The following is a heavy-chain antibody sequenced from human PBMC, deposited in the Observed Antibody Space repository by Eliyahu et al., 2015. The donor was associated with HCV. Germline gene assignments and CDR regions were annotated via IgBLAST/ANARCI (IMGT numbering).Heavy chain of an antibody. CDR2: IIPIFGTA. D-gene: IGHD3-10*01. V-gene: IGHV1-69*01. CDR1: GGXFSXYX. CDR3: ARSLSLGSGINYGMDV. Sequence: QVQLVQSGAEAKKPGSSVKVSCKASGGXFSXYXAISWVRQAPGQGLEWMGGIIPIFGTANYAQKFQGRVTITADESTSTAYMELSSLRSEDTAVYYCARSLSLGSGINYGMDVWGQGTTVTVSS. J-gene: IGHJ6*02.